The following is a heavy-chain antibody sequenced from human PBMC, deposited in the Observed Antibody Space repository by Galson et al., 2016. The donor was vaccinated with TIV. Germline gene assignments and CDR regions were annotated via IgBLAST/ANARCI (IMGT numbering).Heavy chain of an antibody. CDR2: ISSSGSTR. CDR1: GFIFSDYY. Sequence: SLRLSCAASGFIFSDYYMSWIRQAPGKGLEWVSYISSSGSTRYYGDSVKGRFTISRDDAKNSLYLQMNSLRAEDTAVYYCARDGHYSSSWDYFDYWGQGTLVTVSS. CDR3: ARDGHYSSSWDYFDY. D-gene: IGHD6-13*01. J-gene: IGHJ4*02. V-gene: IGHV3-11*04.